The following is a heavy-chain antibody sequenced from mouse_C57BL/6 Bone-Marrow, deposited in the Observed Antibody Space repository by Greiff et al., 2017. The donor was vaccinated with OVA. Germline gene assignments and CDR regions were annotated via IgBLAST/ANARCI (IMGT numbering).Heavy chain of an antibody. CDR2: IYPGDGDT. CDR3: ARCPYYGSSYDCDV. D-gene: IGHD1-1*01. J-gene: IGHJ1*03. CDR1: GYAFSSYW. Sequence: QVQLQQSGAELVKPGASVKISCKASGYAFSSYWMNWVKQRPGKGLEWIGQIYPGDGDTNYNGKFKGKATLTADKSSSTAYMQLSSLTSEDSAVYFCARCPYYGSSYDCDVWGTGTTVTVSS. V-gene: IGHV1-80*01.